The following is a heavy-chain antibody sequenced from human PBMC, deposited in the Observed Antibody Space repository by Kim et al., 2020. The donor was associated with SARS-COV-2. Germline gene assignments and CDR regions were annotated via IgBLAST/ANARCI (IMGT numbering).Heavy chain of an antibody. CDR3: ARGNSSSWLSSDLYYYGMDV. V-gene: IGHV4-59*09. D-gene: IGHD6-13*01. Sequence: RVTISVDTSKNQFSLKLSSVTAADTAVYYCARGNSSSWLSSDLYYYGMDVWGQGTTVTVSS. J-gene: IGHJ6*02.